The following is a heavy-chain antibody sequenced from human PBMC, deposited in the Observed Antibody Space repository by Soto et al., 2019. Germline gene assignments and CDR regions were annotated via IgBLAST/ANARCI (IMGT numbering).Heavy chain of an antibody. Sequence: EVQLVESGGGLLRPGESMRLSCAASGFSFSSFTMNWVRQAPGRGLEWVSYISSLGSTINYADSVRGRFSISRDNGKNTLYLQMNSLRDEDTAVYFCARDGSCGHHGDTSTYYLDYWGQGTLVTVAS. D-gene: IGHD4-17*01. CDR3: ARDGSCGHHGDTSTYYLDY. V-gene: IGHV3-48*02. CDR1: GFSFSSFT. J-gene: IGHJ4*02. CDR2: ISSLGSTI.